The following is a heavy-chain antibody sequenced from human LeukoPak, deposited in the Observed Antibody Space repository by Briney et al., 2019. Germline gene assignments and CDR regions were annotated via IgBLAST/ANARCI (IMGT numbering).Heavy chain of an antibody. J-gene: IGHJ6*02. V-gene: IGHV3-30*18. CDR2: ISNDGSKK. D-gene: IGHD1-1*01. CDR3: AKDRSPTGSYYGMDV. CDR1: GFTFSYYA. Sequence: GGSLRLSWAASGFTFSYYAMRWVRQAPGKGLEWVAVISNDGSKKFYIDSVKGRFTVSSDKSTDTLYLQMNSLRPEDTAVYYCAKDRSPTGSYYGMDVWGQGTTVIVSS.